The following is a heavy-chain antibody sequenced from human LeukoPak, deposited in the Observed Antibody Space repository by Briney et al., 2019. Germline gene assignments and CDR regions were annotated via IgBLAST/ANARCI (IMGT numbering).Heavy chain of an antibody. V-gene: IGHV1-3*01. CDR2: INAGNGNT. CDR3: ASFLTGYSDYGPFDS. J-gene: IGHJ4*02. Sequence: GASVKVSCKASGYTFTSYAMHWVRQAPGQRLEWMGWINAGNGNTKYSQKFQGRVTITRDTSASTAYMELSSLRSEDTAVYYCASFLTGYSDYGPFDSWGQGTLVTVSS. D-gene: IGHD5-12*01. CDR1: GYTFTSYA.